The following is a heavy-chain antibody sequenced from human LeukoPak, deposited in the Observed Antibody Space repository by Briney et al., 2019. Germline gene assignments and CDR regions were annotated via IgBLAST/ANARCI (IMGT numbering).Heavy chain of an antibody. CDR3: ATVVVPAAPLDY. D-gene: IGHD2-2*01. J-gene: IGHJ4*02. V-gene: IGHV1-24*01. Sequence: ASVKVSFKVSGYTLTELSMHWVRQAPGKGLEWMGGFDPEDGETIYAQKFQGRVTMTEDTSTDTAYMELSSLRSEDTAVYYCATVVVPAAPLDYWGQGTLVTVSS. CDR1: GYTLTELS. CDR2: FDPEDGET.